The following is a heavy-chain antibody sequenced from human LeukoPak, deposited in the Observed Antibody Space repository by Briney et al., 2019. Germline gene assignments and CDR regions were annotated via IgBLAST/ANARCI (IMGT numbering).Heavy chain of an antibody. CDR2: IYYSGST. Sequence: PSETLSLTCTVSGGSVSRSPYYWGWIRQPPGKGLEWIGNIYYSGSTYYNPSLKSRVTISVDTSKNQFSLKVTSVTAADTAVYYCARGDNYYASGNYYNGPLDYWGQGILVTVSS. J-gene: IGHJ4*02. CDR3: ARGDNYYASGNYYNGPLDY. V-gene: IGHV4-39*07. D-gene: IGHD3-10*01. CDR1: GGSVSRSPYY.